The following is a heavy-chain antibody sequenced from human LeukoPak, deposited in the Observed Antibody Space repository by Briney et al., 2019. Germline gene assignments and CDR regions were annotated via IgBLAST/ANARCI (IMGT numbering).Heavy chain of an antibody. D-gene: IGHD3-10*01. CDR1: GYSFTSYW. CDR3: ARGVLLWFGELSDAFDI. Sequence: GESLKISCKGSGYSFTSYWIGWVRQMPGKGLEWMGWINTNTGNPTYAQGFTGRFVFSLDTSVSTAYLQISSLKAEDTAVYYCARGVLLWFGELSDAFDIWGQGTMVTVSS. CDR2: INTNTGNP. J-gene: IGHJ3*02. V-gene: IGHV7-4-1*02.